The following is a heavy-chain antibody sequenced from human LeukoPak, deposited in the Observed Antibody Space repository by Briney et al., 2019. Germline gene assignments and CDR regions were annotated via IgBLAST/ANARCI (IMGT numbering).Heavy chain of an antibody. D-gene: IGHD3-16*01. CDR1: GGSISSGGYY. J-gene: IGHJ6*02. CDR2: IYYSGST. Sequence: SQTLSLTCTVSGGSISSGGYYWSWIRQHPGKGLEWIGYIYYSGSTYYNPSLKSRVTISVDTSKNQFSLKLSSVTAADTAVYYCARVGLQGYYYYGMDVWGQGTTVTVSS. V-gene: IGHV4-31*03. CDR3: ARVGLQGYYYYGMDV.